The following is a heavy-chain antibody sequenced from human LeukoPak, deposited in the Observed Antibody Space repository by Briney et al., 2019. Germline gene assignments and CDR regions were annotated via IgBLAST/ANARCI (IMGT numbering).Heavy chain of an antibody. Sequence: ASVKVSCKASGGTFSSYAISWVRQAPGQGLEWMGGIIPIFGTANYAQKFQGRVTITADKSTSTAYMELSSLRSEDTAVYYCARGIIVLGSGIYFGMAVWAKGPRSPSPQ. D-gene: IGHD3-10*01. CDR3: ARGIIVLGSGIYFGMAV. CDR1: GGTFSSYA. V-gene: IGHV1-69*06. CDR2: IIPIFGTA. J-gene: IGHJ6*04.